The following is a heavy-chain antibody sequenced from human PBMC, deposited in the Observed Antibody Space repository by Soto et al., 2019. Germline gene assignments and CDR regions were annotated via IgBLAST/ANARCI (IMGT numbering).Heavy chain of an antibody. CDR3: AIDSKWLIINGNWFDS. Sequence: QVQLVQSGAEVKKPGASVNFSCKFSGYRFINYGMTWVRKAPGQGLEWMGWISGSNGATNYAQRFQGRVTLTTDTSTKTAYMELMSLRLDDTAIYYWAIDSKWLIINGNWFDSWGQGTLVTVSS. CDR1: GYRFINYG. CDR2: ISGSNGAT. J-gene: IGHJ5*01. V-gene: IGHV1-18*04. D-gene: IGHD5-12*01.